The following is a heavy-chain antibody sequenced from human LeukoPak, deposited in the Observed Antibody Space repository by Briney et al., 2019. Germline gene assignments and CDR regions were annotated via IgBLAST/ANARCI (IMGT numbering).Heavy chain of an antibody. CDR3: AKPPASIFGVADNWFDP. CDR2: ISGSGGST. V-gene: IGHV3-23*01. CDR1: GFTFSSYA. Sequence: GGSLRLSCAASGFTFSSYAMSWVRQAPGKGLEWVSAISGSGGSTYYADSVKGRFTISRDNSKNTLYLQMNSLRAEDTAVYYCAKPPASIFGVADNWFDPWAQGTLVTVSS. D-gene: IGHD3-3*01. J-gene: IGHJ5*02.